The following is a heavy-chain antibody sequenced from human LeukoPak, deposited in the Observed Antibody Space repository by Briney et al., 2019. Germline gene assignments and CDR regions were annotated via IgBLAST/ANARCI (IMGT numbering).Heavy chain of an antibody. J-gene: IGHJ4*02. CDR1: GFTVITND. CDR3: ARGVEPLAANTLAY. Sequence: GGSLRLSCAASGFTVITNDMTWVRQAPGKGLEWVSVLYSDGNTKYADSVQGRFTISRDNSKNTLYLEMNSLSPDDPAVSSCARGVEPLAANTLAYWGQGTLVTVSS. D-gene: IGHD1-14*01. CDR2: LYSDGNT. V-gene: IGHV3-53*01.